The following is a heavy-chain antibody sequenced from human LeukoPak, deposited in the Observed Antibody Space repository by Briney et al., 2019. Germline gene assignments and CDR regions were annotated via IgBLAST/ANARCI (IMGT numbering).Heavy chain of an antibody. Sequence: ASVKVSCKASGYTFTGYYIHWVRQAPGQGLEWMGWINPNSGGTNYAQKFQGRVTMTRDTSISTAYMELSRLRSDDTAVYYCVVVITRRWDYWGQGTLVTVSS. CDR2: INPNSGGT. V-gene: IGHV1-2*02. J-gene: IGHJ4*02. CDR3: VVVITRRWDY. D-gene: IGHD3-22*01. CDR1: GYTFTGYY.